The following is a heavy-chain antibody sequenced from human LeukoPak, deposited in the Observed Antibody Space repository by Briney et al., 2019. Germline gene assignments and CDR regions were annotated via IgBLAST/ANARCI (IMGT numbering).Heavy chain of an antibody. Sequence: ASVKVSCKASGYTFTGYYMHWVRQAPGQGLEWMGWMNPNSGNTGYAQKFQGRVTMTRNTSISTAYMELSSLRSEDTAVYYCAVRYYGSGSYYLGIDYWGQGTLVTVSS. V-gene: IGHV1-8*02. D-gene: IGHD3-10*01. J-gene: IGHJ4*02. CDR2: MNPNSGNT. CDR3: AVRYYGSGSYYLGIDY. CDR1: GYTFTGYY.